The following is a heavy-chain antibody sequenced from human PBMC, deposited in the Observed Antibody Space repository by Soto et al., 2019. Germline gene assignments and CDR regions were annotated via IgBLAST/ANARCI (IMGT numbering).Heavy chain of an antibody. CDR1: GFTFSSYA. CDR3: ARVVEYYDFWSGYYFDY. V-gene: IGHV3-11*06. D-gene: IGHD3-3*01. CDR2: ISSSSSYT. Sequence: GGSLRLSCAASGFTFSSYAMRWIRQAPGKGLEWVSYISSSSSYTNYADSVKGRFTISRDNAKNSLYLQMNSLRAEDTAVYYCARVVEYYDFWSGYYFDYWGQGTLVTVSS. J-gene: IGHJ4*02.